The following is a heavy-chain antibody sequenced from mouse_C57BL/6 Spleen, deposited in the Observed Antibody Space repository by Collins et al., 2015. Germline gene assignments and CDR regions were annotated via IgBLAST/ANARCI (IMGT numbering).Heavy chain of an antibody. J-gene: IGHJ1*01. CDR1: GYSFIGYY. V-gene: IGHV1-26*01. Sequence: EVQLQQSGPELVKPGASVKISCKASGYSFIGYYMHWVKQSHVKSLEWIGRINPYNGATSYNQNFKDKASLTVDKSSSTAYMELHSLTSEDSAVYYCARSGSSYDWYFDVWGAGTTVTVSS. CDR2: INPYNGAT. CDR3: ARSGSSYDWYFDV. D-gene: IGHD1-1*01.